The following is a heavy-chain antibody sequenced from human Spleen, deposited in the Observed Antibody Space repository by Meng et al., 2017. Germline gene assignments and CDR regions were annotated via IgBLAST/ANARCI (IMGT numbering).Heavy chain of an antibody. V-gene: IGHV1-8*01. Sequence: ASVKVSCKASGYTFTSYDINWVRQATGQGLEWMGWMNPNSGNTGYAQKFQGRVTMTRNTSISTAYMELSSLRSEDTAVYYCARGGDMVRGVIPTRSNWFDPWGQGTLVTVSS. D-gene: IGHD3-10*01. CDR1: GYTFTSYD. CDR3: ARGGDMVRGVIPTRSNWFDP. CDR2: MNPNSGNT. J-gene: IGHJ5*02.